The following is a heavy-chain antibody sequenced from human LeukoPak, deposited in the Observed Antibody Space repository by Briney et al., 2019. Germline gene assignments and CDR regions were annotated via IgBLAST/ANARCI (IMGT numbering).Heavy chain of an antibody. D-gene: IGHD6-6*01. CDR1: GFTFSSYA. CDR2: ISGSGDST. CDR3: AKSRSSEARAGSNY. J-gene: IGHJ4*02. Sequence: GGSLRLSCAASGFTFSSYAMSWVRQAPGKGLEWVSSISGSGDSTYYADSVKGRFTISRDNSKNTLYLQLNSLGAEDTAVYYCAKSRSSEARAGSNYWGQGTLVTVSS. V-gene: IGHV3-23*01.